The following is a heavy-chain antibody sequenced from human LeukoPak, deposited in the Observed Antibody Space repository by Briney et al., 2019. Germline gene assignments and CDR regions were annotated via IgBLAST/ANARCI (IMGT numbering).Heavy chain of an antibody. CDR3: ARHSGARRSFDY. CDR1: SDSISDKY. Sequence: SETLSLTCIVSSDSISDKYWSWIRQPPGKGLEWIGYISYSGSPNYNPSLKGRVTISVDTSKTQFSLKLSSVTAADTAVYYCARHSGARRSFDYWGQGTLVTVSS. D-gene: IGHD1-26*01. J-gene: IGHJ4*02. CDR2: ISYSGSP. V-gene: IGHV4-59*08.